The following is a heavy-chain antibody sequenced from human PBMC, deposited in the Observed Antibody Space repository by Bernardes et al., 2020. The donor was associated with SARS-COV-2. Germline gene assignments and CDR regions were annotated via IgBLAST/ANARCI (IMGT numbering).Heavy chain of an antibody. CDR3: ARDIVVVPAAIESSYYYYGMDV. Sequence: GGSLRLSCAASGFTFSDYYMSWIRQAPGKGLEWVSYISSGGSTIYYADSVKGRFTISRDNAKNSLYLQMNSLRAEDTAVYYCARDIVVVPAAIESSYYYYGMDVWGQGTTVTVSS. CDR2: ISSGGSTI. J-gene: IGHJ6*02. D-gene: IGHD2-2*01. CDR1: GFTFSDYY. V-gene: IGHV3-11*01.